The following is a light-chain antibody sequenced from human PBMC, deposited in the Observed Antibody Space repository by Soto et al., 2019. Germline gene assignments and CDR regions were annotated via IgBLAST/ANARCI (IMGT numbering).Light chain of an antibody. Sequence: TVLTQTPATLSFSPGEGATLSCRASQSIAIYLAWYQQRSGQSPRLLIYDTFNSAPGIPDRFSGSGSGTDFTLTISSLEPEDFAVYYCQQRATWPWTFGQGTTVEIK. CDR1: QSIAIY. J-gene: IGKJ1*01. V-gene: IGKV3-11*01. CDR2: DTF. CDR3: QQRATWPWT.